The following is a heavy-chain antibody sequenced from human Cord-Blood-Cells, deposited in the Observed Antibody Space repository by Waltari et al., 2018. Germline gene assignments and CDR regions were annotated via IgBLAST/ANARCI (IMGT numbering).Heavy chain of an antibody. J-gene: IGHJ4*02. D-gene: IGHD3-10*01. CDR3: ARVNYYGSGSYTIDY. Sequence: QVQLQQWGAGLLKPSETLSLTCAVYGGSFSGYYWSWTRQPPGKGLEWIGEINHSGSTNYNPSLKSRVTISVDTSKNQFSLKLSSVTAADTAVYYCARVNYYGSGSYTIDYWGQGTLVTVSS. V-gene: IGHV4-34*01. CDR1: GGSFSGYY. CDR2: INHSGST.